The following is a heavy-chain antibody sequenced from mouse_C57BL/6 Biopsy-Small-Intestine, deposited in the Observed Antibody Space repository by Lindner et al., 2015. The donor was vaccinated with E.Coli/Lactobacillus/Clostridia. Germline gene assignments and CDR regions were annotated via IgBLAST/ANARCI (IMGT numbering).Heavy chain of an antibody. CDR2: ISGYNGKT. V-gene: IGHV1-66*01. Sequence: SVKVSCKASGYSFTSYGISWVRQAPGQGLEWMGWISGYNGKTNYAQKFQGRVTMTTDTSTSTAYMELRSLRSDDTAVYYCAREYASGSAFDPWGQGTLVTVSS. J-gene: IGHJ4*01. CDR1: GYSFTSYG. CDR3: AREYASGSAFDP. D-gene: IGHD3-2*02.